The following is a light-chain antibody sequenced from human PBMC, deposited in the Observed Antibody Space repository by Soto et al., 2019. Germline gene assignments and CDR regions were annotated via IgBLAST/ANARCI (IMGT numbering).Light chain of an antibody. CDR3: QQYGRSPLMYT. V-gene: IGKV3-20*01. J-gene: IGKJ2*01. CDR2: GAS. Sequence: EKVLTQSPGTLSLSPGERATLSCRARQSVDSNFLAWDQQKPGQAPTLLIYGASTRAAGVPDRFSGSGSGTDFTLTITRLEPEDFAVYYCQQYGRSPLMYTFGQGTKLGVK. CDR1: QSVDSNF.